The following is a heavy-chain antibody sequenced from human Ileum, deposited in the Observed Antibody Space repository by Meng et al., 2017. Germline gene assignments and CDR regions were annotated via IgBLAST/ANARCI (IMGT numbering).Heavy chain of an antibody. D-gene: IGHD3-10*01. CDR2: IYSSGST. J-gene: IGHJ4*02. CDR3: ARGPGRGSGSGSFDY. V-gene: IGHV4-31*01. CDR1: GGSISSGGFY. Sequence: QVQRQASGPGLGKPSQTLSLTCPVAGGSISSGGFYWSWIRQHSGKGLEWIGYIYSSGSTYYNPSLKSLVSISVDTSKNQFSLKLSSVTAADTAVYYCARGPGRGSGSGSFDYWGQGTLVTVSS.